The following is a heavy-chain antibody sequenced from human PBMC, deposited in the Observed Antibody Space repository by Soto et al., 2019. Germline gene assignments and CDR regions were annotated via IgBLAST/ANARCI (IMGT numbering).Heavy chain of an antibody. CDR2: ISGSGGST. Sequence: GGSLRLSCAASGFTFSSYAMSWVRQAPGKGLEWVSAISGSGGSTYYADSVKGRFTISRDNSKNTLYLQMNSLSAEDTAVYYCARAPDGGYDFWSGYMGYFAYWGQGTLVTVSS. D-gene: IGHD3-3*01. CDR1: GFTFSSYA. J-gene: IGHJ4*02. V-gene: IGHV3-23*01. CDR3: ARAPDGGYDFWSGYMGYFAY.